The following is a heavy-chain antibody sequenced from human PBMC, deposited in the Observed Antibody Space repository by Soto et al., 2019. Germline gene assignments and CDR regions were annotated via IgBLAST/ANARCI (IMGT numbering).Heavy chain of an antibody. CDR3: ARYYYDSSAYIDF. Sequence: PSETHSLTSTFSGFIIINSYWSWIRQPPGKGLEWIGYIYYSGSTNYNPSLKSRVTISVDTSKNQFSLKLSSVTAADTAVYYCARYYYDSSAYIDFWGQGTLVTVSS. CDR1: GFIIINSY. D-gene: IGHD3-22*01. J-gene: IGHJ4*02. V-gene: IGHV4-59*08. CDR2: IYYSGST.